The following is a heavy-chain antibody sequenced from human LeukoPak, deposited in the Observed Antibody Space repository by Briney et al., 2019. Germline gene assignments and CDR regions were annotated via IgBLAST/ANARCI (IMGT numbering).Heavy chain of an antibody. V-gene: IGHV3-7*01. CDR1: GFTFSDYW. D-gene: IGHD3-10*01. CDR2: IKQDGSEK. Sequence: GGSLRLSCAASGFTFSDYWMIWVRQAPGQGLEWVAHIKQDGSEKNYVDSVKGRLTISRDNAKNSLYLQMNSLRAEDTAVYYWTRGTVYYGLGSESDYWGQGTLVTVSS. J-gene: IGHJ4*02. CDR3: TRGTVYYGLGSESDY.